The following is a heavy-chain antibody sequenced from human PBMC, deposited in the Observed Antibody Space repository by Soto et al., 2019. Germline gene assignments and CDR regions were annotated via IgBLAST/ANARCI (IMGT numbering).Heavy chain of an antibody. Sequence: SETLSLTCTVFGGSIRSFYWSWIRQPPGKGVEWIGYIYYSGSTNYNPSLKSRVTISVDTSKNQFSLKLSSVTAADTAVYYCARATKFGLWFGELLSYFDYWGQGTLVTVSS. CDR3: ARATKFGLWFGELLSYFDY. J-gene: IGHJ4*02. CDR2: IYYSGST. CDR1: GGSIRSFY. V-gene: IGHV4-59*01. D-gene: IGHD3-10*01.